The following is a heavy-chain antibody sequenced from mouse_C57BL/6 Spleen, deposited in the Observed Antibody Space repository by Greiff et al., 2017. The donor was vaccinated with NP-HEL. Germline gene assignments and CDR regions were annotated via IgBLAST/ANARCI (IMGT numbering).Heavy chain of an antibody. V-gene: IGHV5-6*01. CDR3: ARQALGY. CDR2: ISSGGSYT. CDR1: GFTFSSYG. Sequence: EVKLVESGGDLVKPGGSLKLSCAASGFTFSSYGMSWVRQTPDKRLEWVATISSGGSYTYYPDSVKGRFTISRDNAKNTLYLQMSSLKSEDTAVYYCARQALGYWGQGTTLTVSS. J-gene: IGHJ2*01.